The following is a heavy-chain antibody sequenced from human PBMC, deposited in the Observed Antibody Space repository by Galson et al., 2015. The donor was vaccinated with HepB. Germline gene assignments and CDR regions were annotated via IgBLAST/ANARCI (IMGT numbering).Heavy chain of an antibody. CDR3: ASAISAYYYDSSGYYSGWFGP. CDR2: ISSSGSTI. J-gene: IGHJ5*02. Sequence: LRLSCAASGFTFSDYYMSWIRQAPGKGLEWVSYISSSGSTIYYADSVKGRFTISRDNAKNSLYLQMNSLRAEDTAVYYCASAISAYYYDSSGYYSGWFGPWGQGTLFTVSS. V-gene: IGHV3-11*01. D-gene: IGHD3-22*01. CDR1: GFTFSDYY.